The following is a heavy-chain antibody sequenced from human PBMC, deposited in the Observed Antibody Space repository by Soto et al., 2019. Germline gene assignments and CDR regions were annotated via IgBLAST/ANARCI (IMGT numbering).Heavy chain of an antibody. J-gene: IGHJ4*02. D-gene: IGHD2-21*02. Sequence: EVRLLESGGGLVQPGGSLRLSCSASGLPHSNFAMMWVRQAPGKGLECVSGIYGSGRGIEYADSVKGRFTISRDNSKNTEYLEMTALRADDTAVYYCAKDAVYNDCLWLMDHWGRGTQVTVSS. CDR2: IYGSGRGI. V-gene: IGHV3-23*05. CDR1: GLPHSNFA. CDR3: AKDAVYNDCLWLMDH.